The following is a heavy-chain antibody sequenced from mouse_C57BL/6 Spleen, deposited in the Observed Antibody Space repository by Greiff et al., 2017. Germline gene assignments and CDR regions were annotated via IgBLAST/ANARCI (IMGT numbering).Heavy chain of an antibody. CDR2: IRNKANNHAT. CDR1: GFTFSDAW. CDR3: TRTPTTGFAY. V-gene: IGHV6-6*01. D-gene: IGHD1-1*01. J-gene: IGHJ3*01. Sequence: EVQVVESGGGLVQPGGSMKLSCAASGFTFSDAWMDWVRQSPEKGLEWVAEIRNKANNHATYYAESVKGRFTISRDDSKSSVYLQMNSLRAEDTGIYYCTRTPTTGFAYWGQGTLVTVSA.